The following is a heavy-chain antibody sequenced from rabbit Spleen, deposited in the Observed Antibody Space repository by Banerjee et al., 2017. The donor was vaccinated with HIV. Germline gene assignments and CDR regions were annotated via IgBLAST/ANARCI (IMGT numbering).Heavy chain of an antibody. D-gene: IGHD1-1*01. CDR1: GFSFSDRCV. J-gene: IGHJ2*01. CDR2: IDTNDGDT. Sequence: QEQLVESGGGLVKPEGSLKLSCKASGFSFSDRCVMCWVRQAPGKGLEWIACIDTNDGDTDYANWPKGRFTISKTSSTTVTLQMTSLTAADTATYFCARNYVNAFDPWGPGTLVTVS. V-gene: IGHV1S45*01. CDR3: ARNYVNAFDP.